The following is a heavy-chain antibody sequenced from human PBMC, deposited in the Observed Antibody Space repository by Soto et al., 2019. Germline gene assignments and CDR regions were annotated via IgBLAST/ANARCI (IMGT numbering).Heavy chain of an antibody. V-gene: IGHV3-64*02. Sequence: EVQLVESGEGLVQPGGSLRLSCAGSGFIFSNYGMHWVRQAPGKGLEYVSAINSNGGSTYYADSVKGRFTLSRDNSKNTLYLQMDSLRAEDMATYYCARAHCSSGSCYYPYWGQGILVTVSS. J-gene: IGHJ4*02. CDR3: ARAHCSSGSCYYPY. D-gene: IGHD2-15*01. CDR2: INSNGGST. CDR1: GFIFSNYG.